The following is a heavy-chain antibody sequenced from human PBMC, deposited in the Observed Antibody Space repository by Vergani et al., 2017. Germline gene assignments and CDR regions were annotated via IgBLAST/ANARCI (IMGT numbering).Heavy chain of an antibody. Sequence: QVQLQQWGAGLLKPSETLSLTCAVYGGSFSGYYWSWIRQPPGKGLEWIGEINHSGSTNYNPSLKSRVTISVDTSKNQFSLKLSSVTAADTAVYYCARRLPSLPPDYWGQGTLVTVSS. CDR1: GGSFSGYY. J-gene: IGHJ4*02. D-gene: IGHD2-15*01. V-gene: IGHV4-34*01. CDR2: INHSGST. CDR3: ARRLPSLPPDY.